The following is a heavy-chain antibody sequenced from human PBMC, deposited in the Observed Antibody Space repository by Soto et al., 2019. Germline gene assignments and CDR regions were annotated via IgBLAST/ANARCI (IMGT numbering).Heavy chain of an antibody. V-gene: IGHV3-23*01. CDR1: GFIFSSNT. J-gene: IGHJ4*02. CDR2: IRGSGGAT. D-gene: IGHD6-19*01. CDR3: AKDRGGSGWPLLDY. Sequence: EVQLLESGGGLVQPGGSLRLSCAASGFIFSSNTMTWVRQAPGKGLEWVSTIRGSGGATYSADSVKGRFTLSSDSSKNTLFLEMHSLRVEDTALYYCAKDRGGSGWPLLDYWGQGTLVTVSS.